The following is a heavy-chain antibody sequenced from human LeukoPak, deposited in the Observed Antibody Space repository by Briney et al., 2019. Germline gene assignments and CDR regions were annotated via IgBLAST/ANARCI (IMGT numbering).Heavy chain of an antibody. D-gene: IGHD6-13*01. Sequence: PGGSLRLSCAASGFTFSGSAMHWVRQASGKGLEWVGRIRSKANSYATAYAASVKGRFTISRDDSKNTAYLQMDSLRAEDTAVYYCAKARIAAAGTGAFDVWGQGTTVTVSS. J-gene: IGHJ3*01. CDR3: AKARIAAAGTGAFDV. V-gene: IGHV3-73*01. CDR1: GFTFSGSA. CDR2: IRSKANSYAT.